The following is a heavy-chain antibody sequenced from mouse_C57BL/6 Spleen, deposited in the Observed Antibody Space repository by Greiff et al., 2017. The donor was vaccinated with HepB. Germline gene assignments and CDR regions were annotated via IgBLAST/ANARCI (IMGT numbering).Heavy chain of an antibody. D-gene: IGHD2-14*01. CDR1: GYTFTSYW. CDR3: AKLYGYDGDDDGRRYYAMDY. Sequence: QVQLQQPGAELVKPGASVKLSCKASGYTFTSYWMHWVKQRPGQGLEWIGMIHPNSGSTNYNEKFKSKATLTVDKSSSTAYMQLSSLTSEDSAVYYCAKLYGYDGDDDGRRYYAMDYWGQGTSVTVSS. V-gene: IGHV1-64*01. CDR2: IHPNSGST. J-gene: IGHJ4*01.